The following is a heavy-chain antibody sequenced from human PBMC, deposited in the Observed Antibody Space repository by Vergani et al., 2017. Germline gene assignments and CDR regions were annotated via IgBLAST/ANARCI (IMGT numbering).Heavy chain of an antibody. CDR1: GGSISSGDYY. CDR3: ARGSGWYGYNWFDP. CDR2: INHSGST. V-gene: IGHV4-30-4*01. J-gene: IGHJ5*02. Sequence: QVQLQESGPGLVKPSQTLSLTCTVSGGSISSGDYYWSWIRQPPGKGLEWIGEINHSGSTNYNPSLKSRVTISVDTSKNQFSLKLSSVTAADTAVYYCARGSGWYGYNWFDPWGQGTLVTVSS. D-gene: IGHD6-19*01.